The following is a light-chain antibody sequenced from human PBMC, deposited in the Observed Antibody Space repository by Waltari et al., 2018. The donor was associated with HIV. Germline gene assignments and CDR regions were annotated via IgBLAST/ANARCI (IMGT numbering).Light chain of an antibody. J-gene: IGLJ2*01. CDR1: GSNIGSNH. V-gene: IGLV1-47*01. Sequence: QSILTQPPSTSGTPGQRVTISCSGSGSNIGSNHVYWYQLLLGTAPKLLIHRNNQRPSGVPDRFSGSKSATSASLAITGLQAEDEADYFCQSYDRSLRASVVFGGGTKLTVL. CDR2: RNN. CDR3: QSYDRSLRASVV.